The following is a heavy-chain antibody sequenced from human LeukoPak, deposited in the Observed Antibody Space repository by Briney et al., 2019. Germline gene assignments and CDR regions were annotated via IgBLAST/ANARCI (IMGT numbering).Heavy chain of an antibody. Sequence: ASVKVSCKASGYTLTSYYLHWVRQAPGQRLEWMAIINPSGGSTSHAQKFQGRVTFTGDTSASTAYMELSSLKSEDTAVYYCATVTRGTTSDHRGQGTLVTVSS. D-gene: IGHD4-17*01. J-gene: IGHJ4*02. CDR1: GYTLTSYY. V-gene: IGHV1-46*01. CDR2: INPSGGST. CDR3: ATVTRGTTSDH.